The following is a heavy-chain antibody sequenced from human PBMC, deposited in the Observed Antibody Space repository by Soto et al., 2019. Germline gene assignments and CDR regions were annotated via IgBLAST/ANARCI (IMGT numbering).Heavy chain of an antibody. CDR3: ARDAIPPELRVLEWHNYDYTGRDV. CDR2: ISCYNGKT. V-gene: IGHV1-18*01. D-gene: IGHD3-3*01. Sequence: QVQVVQSGDEVKETGASVRVSCKTSGDSFTAYGISWVRQAPGQGLEWMGWISCYNGKTKYAQKVQGRVTRTTDTSTSTEYMGVRRPRSDDTAIYYCARDAIPPELRVLEWHNYDYTGRDVWGQGTTVTVSS. J-gene: IGHJ6*02. CDR1: GDSFTAYG.